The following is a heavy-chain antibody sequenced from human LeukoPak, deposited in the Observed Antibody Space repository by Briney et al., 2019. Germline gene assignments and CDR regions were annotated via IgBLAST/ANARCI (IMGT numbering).Heavy chain of an antibody. V-gene: IGHV4-34*01. CDR3: ARHKTITIFGVGGNAFDI. J-gene: IGHJ3*02. CDR1: GGSFSGYY. Sequence: SETLSLTCAVYGGSFSGYYWSWIRQPPGKGLEWIGEINHSGSTNYNPSLKSRVTISVDTSKNQFSLKLSSVTAADTAVYYCARHKTITIFGVGGNAFDIWGQGTMVTVSS. CDR2: INHSGST. D-gene: IGHD3-3*01.